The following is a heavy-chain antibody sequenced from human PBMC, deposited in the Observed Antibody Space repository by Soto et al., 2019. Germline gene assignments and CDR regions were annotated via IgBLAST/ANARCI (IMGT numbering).Heavy chain of an antibody. Sequence: QVQLQESGPGLVKPSETLSLTCTVSGGSISYSYWSWIRQSPGEGLEWIGYIHNNGESNYNPSLTSRVTMSLHTSKNQVSLNLTSVTAADTAVYYCARQPPATAAFDIWGQGTMVTVSS. D-gene: IGHD5-12*01. CDR2: IHNNGES. J-gene: IGHJ3*02. CDR3: ARQPPATAAFDI. CDR1: GGSISYSY. V-gene: IGHV4-59*08.